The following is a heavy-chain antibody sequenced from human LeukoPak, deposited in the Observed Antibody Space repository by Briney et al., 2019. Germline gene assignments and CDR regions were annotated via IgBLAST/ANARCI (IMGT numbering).Heavy chain of an antibody. D-gene: IGHD2/OR15-2a*01. Sequence: AASVKVSCKASGNTFTDYHLHWLRQAPGQGLEWMGWISPNSGGTNSARKFQGRVTMTRDTSISTAYLELSGLISDDTAVYYCAKWDYHFLYIDYWGQGTLVTV. V-gene: IGHV1-2*02. CDR1: GNTFTDYH. CDR2: ISPNSGGT. CDR3: AKWDYHFLYIDY. J-gene: IGHJ4*02.